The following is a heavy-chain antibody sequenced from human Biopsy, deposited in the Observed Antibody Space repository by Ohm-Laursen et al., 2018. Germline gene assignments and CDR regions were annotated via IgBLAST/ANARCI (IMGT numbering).Heavy chain of an antibody. CDR3: AATSTLYYYYYAMDV. CDR1: GFTFSSSA. V-gene: IGHV1-58*01. Sequence: GASVKVSCKASGFTFSSSAVQWVRQARGQRLEWIGWIVVGSGHTNHAQKFQERVTITKDMSTSTAYMELTSLRSEDTAVYYFAATSTLYYYYYAMDVWDQGTTITVSS. CDR2: IVVGSGHT. J-gene: IGHJ6*02.